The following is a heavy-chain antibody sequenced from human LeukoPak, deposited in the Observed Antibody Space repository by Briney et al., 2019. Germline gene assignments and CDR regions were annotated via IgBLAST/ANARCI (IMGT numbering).Heavy chain of an antibody. CDR1: GGSIRSYY. Sequence: SETLSLTCTVSGGSIRSYYWSWIRQPPGKGLEWIGYIYYSGSTNYNPSLKSRVTISVDTSKNQFSLKLSSVTAADTAVYYCAKDLYSSSWYPTYDAFDIWGQGTMVTVSS. J-gene: IGHJ3*02. D-gene: IGHD6-13*01. V-gene: IGHV4-59*01. CDR3: AKDLYSSSWYPTYDAFDI. CDR2: IYYSGST.